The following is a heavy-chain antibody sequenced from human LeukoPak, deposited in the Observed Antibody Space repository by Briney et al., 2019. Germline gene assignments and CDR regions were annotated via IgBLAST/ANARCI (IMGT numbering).Heavy chain of an antibody. CDR2: IWYDVSNK. J-gene: IGHJ4*02. Sequence: GRSLRLSCAASGFTFSNYGMHWVRQAPGKGLEWVAVIWYDVSNKYYADSVKGRFTLSRDNSKNTLFLQMNSLRPEDTAVYFCARDLTQLALFDYWGQGTLVTVSS. V-gene: IGHV3-33*01. D-gene: IGHD6-13*01. CDR1: GFTFSNYG. CDR3: ARDLTQLALFDY.